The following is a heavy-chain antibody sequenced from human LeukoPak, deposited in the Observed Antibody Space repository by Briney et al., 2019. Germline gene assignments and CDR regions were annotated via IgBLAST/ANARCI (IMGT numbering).Heavy chain of an antibody. J-gene: IGHJ4*02. V-gene: IGHV4-34*01. CDR3: TRDPSGWFGELHTDY. D-gene: IGHD3-10*01. Sequence: SETLSLTCAVYGGSFSGYYWSWIRQPPGKGLEWIGEINHSGSTNYNPSLKSRVTISVDTSKNQFSLKLSAVTAADTAVYYCTRDPSGWFGELHTDYWGQGTLVTVSS. CDR2: INHSGST. CDR1: GGSFSGYY.